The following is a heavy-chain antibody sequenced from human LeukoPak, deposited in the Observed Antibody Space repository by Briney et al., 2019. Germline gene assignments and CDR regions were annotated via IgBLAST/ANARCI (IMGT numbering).Heavy chain of an antibody. CDR1: GFTFSSYS. Sequence: PGGSLRLSCAASGFTFSSYSMNWVRQAPGKGLEWVSAISGSGGSTYYADSVKGRFTISRDNSKNTLYLQMNSLRAEDTAVYYCAKDLAMIVVVTTPTGQFDYWGQGTLVTVSS. CDR3: AKDLAMIVVVTTPTGQFDY. J-gene: IGHJ4*02. D-gene: IGHD3-22*01. CDR2: ISGSGGST. V-gene: IGHV3-23*01.